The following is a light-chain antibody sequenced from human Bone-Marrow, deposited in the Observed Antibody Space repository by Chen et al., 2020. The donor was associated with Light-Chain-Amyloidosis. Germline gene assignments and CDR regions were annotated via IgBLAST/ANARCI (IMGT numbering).Light chain of an antibody. CDR1: SRDIGGYNY. J-gene: IGLJ2*01. CDR2: EVI. Sequence: QSALTQPASVSGSPGQSITISCTGTSRDIGGYNYVSWYQQHPGRAPKLVIYEVINRPSGVSNRFSGSKSGNTAALTVSGLQADDEADYYCSSYTSTSSVLFGGGTKLTVL. V-gene: IGLV2-14*01. CDR3: SSYTSTSSVL.